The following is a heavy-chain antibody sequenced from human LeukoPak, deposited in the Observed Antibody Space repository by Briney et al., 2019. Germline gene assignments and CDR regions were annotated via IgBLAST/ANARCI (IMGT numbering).Heavy chain of an antibody. CDR3: AKNQDGYYYYGMDV. V-gene: IGHV3-23*01. Sequence: PGGSLTLSCAASGFTFSSYAMSWVRQAPGKGLEWVSAISGSGASTYYADSVKGRFTISRDNSKNTLLLQMDSLRAEDKAVYYCAKNQDGYYYYGMDVWGQGTTVSVS. CDR1: GFTFSSYA. J-gene: IGHJ6*02. D-gene: IGHD1-14*01. CDR2: ISGSGAST.